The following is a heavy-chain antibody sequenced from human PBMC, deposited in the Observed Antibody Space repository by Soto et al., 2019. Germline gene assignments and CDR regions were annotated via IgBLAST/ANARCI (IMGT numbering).Heavy chain of an antibody. CDR2: IYYSGST. Sequence: TSETLSLTCTVSGGSISSYYWSWIRQPPGKGLEWIGYIYYSGSTNYNPSLKSRVTISVDTSKNQFSLKLSSVTAADTAVYYCARHIEGLIPHFDYWGQGTLVTVSS. V-gene: IGHV4-59*08. J-gene: IGHJ4*02. CDR3: ARHIEGLIPHFDY. D-gene: IGHD2-2*02. CDR1: GGSISSYY.